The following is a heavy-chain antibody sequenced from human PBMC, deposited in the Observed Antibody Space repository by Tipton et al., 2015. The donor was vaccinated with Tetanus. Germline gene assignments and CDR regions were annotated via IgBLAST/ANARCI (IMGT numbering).Heavy chain of an antibody. CDR3: ARDDSRGYQIDY. J-gene: IGHJ4*02. V-gene: IGHV1-46*03. Sequence: QSGAEVKKPGASVKVSCKASGYTFTSHYIQWVRRAPGQGLEWMGLISPTGGNKKYAQKFRDRVTLTTDTSTSTVYMELSSLTSEDTAVYYCARDDSRGYQIDYWGQGTLVNVSS. CDR1: GYTFTSHY. D-gene: IGHD3-22*01. CDR2: ISPTGGNK.